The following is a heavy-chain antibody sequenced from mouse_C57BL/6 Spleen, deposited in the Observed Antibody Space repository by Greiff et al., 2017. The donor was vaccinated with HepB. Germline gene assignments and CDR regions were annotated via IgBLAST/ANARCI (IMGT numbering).Heavy chain of an antibody. CDR1: GYTFTSYW. J-gene: IGHJ4*01. D-gene: IGHD2-4*01. CDR3: ARLYDYDGYAMDY. V-gene: IGHV1-64*01. Sequence: QVHVKQPGAELVKPGASVKLSCKASGYTFTSYWMHWVKQRPGQGLEWIGMIHPNSGSTNYNEKFKSKATLTVDKSSSTAYMQLSSLTSEDSAVYYCARLYDYDGYAMDYWGQGTSVTVSS. CDR2: IHPNSGST.